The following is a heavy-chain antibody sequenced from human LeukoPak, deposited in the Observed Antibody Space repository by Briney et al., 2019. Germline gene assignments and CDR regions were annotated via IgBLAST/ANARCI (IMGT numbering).Heavy chain of an antibody. CDR1: GFVFSRDN. D-gene: IGHD3-16*01. Sequence: PGGSLRLSCIASGFVFSRDNMNWVRQAPGKGLEWVAHISETIYYADSVQGRFTISRDNVKNSLYLQMSNLRVDDTAMYYCVREVGRSKTFYFDSWGRGTPVTVSS. CDR2: ISETI. J-gene: IGHJ4*02. V-gene: IGHV3-48*04. CDR3: VREVGRSKTFYFDS.